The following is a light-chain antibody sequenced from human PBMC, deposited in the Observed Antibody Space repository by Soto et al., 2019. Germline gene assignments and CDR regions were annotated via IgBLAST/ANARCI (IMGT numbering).Light chain of an antibody. V-gene: IGKV1-13*02. CDR3: QQYNSYWT. J-gene: IGKJ1*01. Sequence: AIQMTQSPSSLSASVGDRVTITCRASQGISNDLAWYQQKPGKAPKLLIYGASSLESGVPSRFSGSGSATEFTLTISSLQPDDFATYYCQQYNSYWTFGQGTKVDIK. CDR1: QGISND. CDR2: GAS.